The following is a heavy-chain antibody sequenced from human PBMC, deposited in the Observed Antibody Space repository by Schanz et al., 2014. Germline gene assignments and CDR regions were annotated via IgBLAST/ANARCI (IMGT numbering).Heavy chain of an antibody. J-gene: IGHJ6*02. V-gene: IGHV7-4-1*02. CDR2: INPTTGNP. CDR1: GGTFSSYA. CDR3: ARARYGLDV. Sequence: QVQLVQSGGEVKKPGSSVKVSCKASGGTFSSYAFSWVRQAPGQGLEWMGWINPTTGNPGYAQGFTGRFVFSFDTSVSTAYLQISGLKAEDTAVYYCARARYGLDVWGQGTTVTVSS.